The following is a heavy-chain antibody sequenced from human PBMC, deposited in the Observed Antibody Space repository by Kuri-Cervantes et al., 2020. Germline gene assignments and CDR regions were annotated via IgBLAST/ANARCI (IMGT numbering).Heavy chain of an antibody. CDR2: INSDGSST. CDR1: GSTFSSYW. CDR3: AREQVAGNPNDAFDI. V-gene: IGHV3-74*01. Sequence: GGSLRLSCAASGSTFSSYWMHWVRQAPGKGLVWVSRINSDGSSTTYADSVKGRFTISRDNAKNTLYPQMNSLRADDTAVYYCAREQVAGNPNDAFDIWGQGTMVTVSS. D-gene: IGHD6-19*01. J-gene: IGHJ3*02.